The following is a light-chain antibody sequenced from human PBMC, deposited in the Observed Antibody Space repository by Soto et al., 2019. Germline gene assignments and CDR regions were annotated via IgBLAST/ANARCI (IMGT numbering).Light chain of an antibody. CDR2: ETS. Sequence: EIVLTQSPTTLFLSPGEGATLSCRASQSVGSSLAWYQQKPGQVTRLLIYETSKRATGIPARFSGSGSGTDFTLTISSLETEDFAVYYCQQRSNWPLTFGGGTKVDIK. J-gene: IGKJ4*01. CDR1: QSVGSS. CDR3: QQRSNWPLT. V-gene: IGKV3-11*01.